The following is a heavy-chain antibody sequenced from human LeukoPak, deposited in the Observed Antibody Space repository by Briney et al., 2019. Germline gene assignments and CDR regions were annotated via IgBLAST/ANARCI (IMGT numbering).Heavy chain of an antibody. J-gene: IGHJ3*01. CDR2: IEQDGSEK. Sequence: GGSLRLSCADSGCTFSSFWISWVRQAPGKGLEWVDNIEQDGSEKYYVDSVKGRFSISRDNAKNSLYLQMNSLRAEDTAVYYCARGFGGGLMVYAIWDDAFDVWGQGTMVTVSS. V-gene: IGHV3-7*01. D-gene: IGHD2-8*01. CDR1: GCTFSSFW. CDR3: ARGFGGGLMVYAIWDDAFDV.